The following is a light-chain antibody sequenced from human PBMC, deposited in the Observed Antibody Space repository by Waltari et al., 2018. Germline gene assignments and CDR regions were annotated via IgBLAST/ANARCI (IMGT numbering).Light chain of an antibody. CDR2: GAS. J-gene: IGKJ2*03. CDR3: QHYNNRPPYS. V-gene: IGKV3-15*01. Sequence: EIELTQSPATLSASPGERVTLSCRASQGFSNTLVWYQPKPCQSPRLLIYGASARATGVPERFSGSGYRTEFTLTISSLQSEDFAVYYCQHYNNRPPYSFGQGTKLDIK. CDR1: QGFSNT.